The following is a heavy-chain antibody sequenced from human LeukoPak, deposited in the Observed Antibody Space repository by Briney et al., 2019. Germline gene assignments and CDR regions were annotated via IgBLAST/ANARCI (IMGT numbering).Heavy chain of an antibody. V-gene: IGHV3-53*04. D-gene: IGHD3-10*01. Sequence: PGGSLRLTCTASGFLVTSTHMGWVRQAPGKGPEWVGIIYDDGGTVQVLPVKRRFTISRHNSKIRMHLQMASLKPEDSAVYYFVRDRAGRRSSWVEFDLWGQGTLVTVSS. J-gene: IGHJ5*02. CDR3: VRDRAGRRSSWVEFDL. CDR2: IYDDGGT. CDR1: GFLVTSTH.